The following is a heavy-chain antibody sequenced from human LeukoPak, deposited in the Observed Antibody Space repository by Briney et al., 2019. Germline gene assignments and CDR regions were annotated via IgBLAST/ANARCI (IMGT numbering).Heavy chain of an antibody. CDR1: GFTFSGYW. CDR3: ARGGGWDTIFRVVQYMDV. D-gene: IGHD3-3*01. Sequence: GGSLRLSCAASGFTFSGYWMHWVRQVPEKGLVLVSRIDNGGSGRTYADSVKGRFTVSRDNAKNTLYLQINSLRAEDKAIYYCARGGGWDTIFRVVQYMDVWGKGTTVTVSS. CDR2: IDNGGSGR. J-gene: IGHJ6*03. V-gene: IGHV3-74*01.